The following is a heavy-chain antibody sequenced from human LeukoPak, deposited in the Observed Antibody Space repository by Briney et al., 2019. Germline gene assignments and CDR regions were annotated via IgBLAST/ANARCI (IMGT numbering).Heavy chain of an antibody. Sequence: SETLSPTCTVSGGSISSYYWSWIRQPAGKGLEWIGRIYSSGSTNYNPSLKSRVTMSVDTSKNQFSLKLSSVTAADTAVYHCARGQYHLLYWYFDLWGRGTLVTVSS. CDR2: IYSSGST. V-gene: IGHV4-4*07. J-gene: IGHJ2*01. D-gene: IGHD2-2*01. CDR3: ARGQYHLLYWYFDL. CDR1: GGSISSYY.